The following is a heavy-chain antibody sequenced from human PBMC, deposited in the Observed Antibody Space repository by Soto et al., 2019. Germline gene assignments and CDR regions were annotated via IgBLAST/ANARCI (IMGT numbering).Heavy chain of an antibody. CDR2: MNPNSGNT. Sequence: QVQLVQSGAEVKKPGASVKVSCKASGYTFTSYDINWVRQATGQGLEWMGWMNPNSGNTGYAQKFQGRVTMTRNTSISTADMELSSLRSEDTAVYYCASLAGDAYYYYGMDVWGQGTTVTVSS. CDR3: ASLAGDAYYYYGMDV. J-gene: IGHJ6*02. D-gene: IGHD6-25*01. V-gene: IGHV1-8*01. CDR1: GYTFTSYD.